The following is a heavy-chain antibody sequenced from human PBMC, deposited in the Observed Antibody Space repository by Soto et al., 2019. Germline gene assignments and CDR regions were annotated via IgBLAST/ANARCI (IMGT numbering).Heavy chain of an antibody. J-gene: IGHJ5*02. CDR2: IYWNTER. D-gene: IGHD3-10*01. V-gene: IGHV2-5*01. Sequence: QITLKESGPTLVKPTQTLTLTCTFSGFSLTTGGLGVAWLRQPPGMALEWLADIYWNTERNYSPSLSARATTATDTSRHPVVLTVTNVSPVDTGTYYCSRRRVHSGTGFDPWGKGILVTVSS. CDR3: SRRRVHSGTGFDP. CDR1: GFSLTTGGLG.